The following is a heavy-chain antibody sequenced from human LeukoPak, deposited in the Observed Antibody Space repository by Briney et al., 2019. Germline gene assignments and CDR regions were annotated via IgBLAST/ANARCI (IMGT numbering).Heavy chain of an antibody. J-gene: IGHJ4*02. V-gene: IGHV3-74*01. CDR1: GFTFSSYW. CDR3: ARGRPHGNDY. CDR2: IASDGSST. D-gene: IGHD4-23*01. Sequence: GGSLRLSCAASGFTFSSYWMNWGRQAPGKGLVWVSRIASDGSSTTYADSVKGRFSISRDNAKNTLYLQMNSLRVEDTAVYYCARGRPHGNDYWGQGTLVTVSS.